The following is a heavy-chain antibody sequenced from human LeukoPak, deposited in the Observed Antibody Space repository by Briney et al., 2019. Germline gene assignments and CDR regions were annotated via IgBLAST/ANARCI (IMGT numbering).Heavy chain of an antibody. CDR2: INHSGST. Sequence: SETLSLTCAVYGGSFSGYYWSWIRQPPGKGLEWIGEINHSGSTNYNPSLKSRVTISVDTSKNQFSLKLSSVTAADTAVYYCARDPGYCSGGSCYRHFDYWDQGTLVTVSS. CDR3: ARDPGYCSGGSCYRHFDY. J-gene: IGHJ4*02. D-gene: IGHD2-15*01. CDR1: GGSFSGYY. V-gene: IGHV4-34*01.